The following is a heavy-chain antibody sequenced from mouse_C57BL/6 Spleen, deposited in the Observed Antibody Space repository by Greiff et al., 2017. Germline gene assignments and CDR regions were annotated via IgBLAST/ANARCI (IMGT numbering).Heavy chain of an antibody. Sequence: QVQLQQPGAELVRPGTSVKLSCKASGYTFTSYWMHWVKQRPGQGLEWIGVIDPSDSYTNYNQKFKGKATFTVDTSTSTAYMQLSSLTSEDSAVYYCARDIYYGNLFAYWGQGTLVTVSA. CDR3: ARDIYYGNLFAY. V-gene: IGHV1-59*01. J-gene: IGHJ3*01. D-gene: IGHD2-1*01. CDR2: IDPSDSYT. CDR1: GYTFTSYW.